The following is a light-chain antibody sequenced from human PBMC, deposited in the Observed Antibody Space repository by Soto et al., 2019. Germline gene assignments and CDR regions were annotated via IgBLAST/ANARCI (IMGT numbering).Light chain of an antibody. CDR2: KAS. CDR1: ESIDTW. J-gene: IGKJ4*01. CDR3: QQYNSYPHT. Sequence: DIQLTQSPSTLSASVGDRVTITCRASESIDTWLGWYQQKPGKAPNLLIYKASTLQTGIPSRFSGSGSGTEFTLTISSLQPDDFAAYYCQQYNSYPHTFGGGTKVEIK. V-gene: IGKV1-5*03.